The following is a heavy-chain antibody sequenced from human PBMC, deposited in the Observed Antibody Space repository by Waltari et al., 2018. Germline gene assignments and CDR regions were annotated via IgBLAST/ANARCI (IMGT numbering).Heavy chain of an antibody. D-gene: IGHD4-17*01. J-gene: IGHJ4*02. CDR1: GGTFSSYA. CDR2: IIPIFGTA. V-gene: IGHV1-69*13. CDR3: ATQAGDDYGGFPYYFDY. Sequence: QVQLVQSGAEVKKPGSSVKVSCKASGGTFSSYAISWVRPAPGQGLEWMGGIIPIFGTANYAQKFQGRVTITADESTSTAYMELSSLRSEDTAVYYCATQAGDDYGGFPYYFDYWGQGTLVTVSS.